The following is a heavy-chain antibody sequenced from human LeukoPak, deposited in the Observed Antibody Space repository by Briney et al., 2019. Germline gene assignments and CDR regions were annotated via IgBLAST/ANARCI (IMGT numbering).Heavy chain of an antibody. V-gene: IGHV1-2*02. Sequence: ASVKVSCKASGYTFTGYYMHWVRQAPGQGLEWMGWINPNSCGTNYAQKFQGRVTMTRDTSISTAYMELSRLRSDDTAVYYCALGGYSSGWQIDYWGQGTLVTVSS. CDR2: INPNSCGT. CDR1: GYTFTGYY. D-gene: IGHD6-19*01. CDR3: ALGGYSSGWQIDY. J-gene: IGHJ4*02.